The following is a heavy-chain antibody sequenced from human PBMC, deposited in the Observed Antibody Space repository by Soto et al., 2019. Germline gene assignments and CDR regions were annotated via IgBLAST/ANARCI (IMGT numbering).Heavy chain of an antibody. D-gene: IGHD3-10*01. V-gene: IGHV1-2*02. CDR3: ARVGWDGSGLDS. J-gene: IGHJ4*02. CDR2: INPKSGDT. CDR1: GYTFTDYY. Sequence: QVQLVQSGAEEKKPGASVRVSCKASGYTFTDYYVHWVRQAPGQGLEWMGWINPKSGDTSYPQKFQGRVTMTRDTSISSAFMDLRRLRSDDTAVYYCARVGWDGSGLDSWGQGTLLIVSS.